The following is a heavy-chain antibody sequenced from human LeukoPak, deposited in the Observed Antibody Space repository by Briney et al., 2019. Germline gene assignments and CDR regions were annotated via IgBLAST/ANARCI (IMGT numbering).Heavy chain of an antibody. CDR3: ARGDYGDLKHHIDY. Sequence: SETLSLTCTVSGGSISSYYWTWIRQTPGKGLEWIGYIYNSGNTNYNPSLKSRVTISVDTSKNQFSLKLSSVTAADTAVYYCARGDYGDLKHHIDYWGQGTLVTVSS. D-gene: IGHD4-17*01. CDR2: IYNSGNT. CDR1: GGSISSYY. J-gene: IGHJ4*02. V-gene: IGHV4-59*08.